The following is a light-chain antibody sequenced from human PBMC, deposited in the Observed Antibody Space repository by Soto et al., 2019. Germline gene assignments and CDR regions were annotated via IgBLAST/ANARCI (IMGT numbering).Light chain of an antibody. CDR2: EVT. Sequence: QSALTQPASVSGSPGQSITISCTGTSSDVGAYNFVSWYQHHPGRAPKLIIYEVTIRPSGVPDRFSGSKSGNTASLTVSGLQAEDEADYYCSSYAGRTLYVFGTGTKVTVL. J-gene: IGLJ1*01. CDR3: SSYAGRTLYV. V-gene: IGLV2-8*01. CDR1: SSDVGAYNF.